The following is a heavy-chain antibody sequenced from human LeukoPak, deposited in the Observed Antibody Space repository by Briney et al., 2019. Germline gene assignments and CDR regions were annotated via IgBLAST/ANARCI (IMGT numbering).Heavy chain of an antibody. CDR2: VRYDGYNK. V-gene: IGHV3-30*02. CDR3: AKGYSDYFDY. J-gene: IGHJ4*02. D-gene: IGHD4-11*01. Sequence: PAGSLRLSCAASGFNFRSYGIHWVRQAPGRGLEWVAFVRYDGYNKYYGDFVKGRFTISRDNSNNTLYLQMDSLRAEDTAVYYCAKGYSDYFDYSGQGTLGTVSS. CDR1: GFNFRSYG.